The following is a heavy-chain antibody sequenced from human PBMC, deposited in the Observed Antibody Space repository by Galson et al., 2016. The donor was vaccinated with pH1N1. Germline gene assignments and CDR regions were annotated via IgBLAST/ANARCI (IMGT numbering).Heavy chain of an antibody. CDR3: ARKYDFGDYRGDAFDI. J-gene: IGHJ3*02. CDR1: GYSFTRYW. D-gene: IGHD4-17*01. V-gene: IGHV5-51*03. CDR2: VNPGGSTI. Sequence: QSGAEVKKPGESLKISCKASGYSFTRYWIAWVRQVPGKGLEWVGVVNPGGSTIRYSQALQGQVTMPSDKSINTAYLHWISLKASDTATYYCARKYDFGDYRGDAFDIWGQGTMVIVSS.